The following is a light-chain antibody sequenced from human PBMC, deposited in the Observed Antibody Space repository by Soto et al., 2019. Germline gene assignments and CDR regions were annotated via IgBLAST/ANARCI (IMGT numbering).Light chain of an antibody. J-gene: IGKJ1*01. CDR2: SAS. CDR1: QGIRRS. V-gene: IGKV1-9*01. Sequence: IQLTQSPSFLSASVGDRFTSTCRASQGIRRSVAWSQPKPGKAPNLLSDSASPLQTWVKSRGSGSGSGTDCTLTINSLQPEDVATYYCQQLNSFPRTFGQGTKV. CDR3: QQLNSFPRT.